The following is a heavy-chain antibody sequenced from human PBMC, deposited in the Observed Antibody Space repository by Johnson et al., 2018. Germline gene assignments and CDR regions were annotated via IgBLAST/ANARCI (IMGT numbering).Heavy chain of an antibody. CDR2: IYPGDSDT. V-gene: IGHV5-51*01. CDR1: GFSFSTYW. D-gene: IGHD6-13*01. CDR3: ERHSIAAHGGGDGVFDY. Sequence: VQLVQSGAEVKKPGESLRISCEGSGFSFSTYWIGWVRQMPGKGLEWMGIIYPGDSDTRYSPSFQGQVTISADTSINTAYLQWSSLKAADTAMYYWERHSIAAHGGGDGVFDYWGQGTLGTVSS. J-gene: IGHJ4*02.